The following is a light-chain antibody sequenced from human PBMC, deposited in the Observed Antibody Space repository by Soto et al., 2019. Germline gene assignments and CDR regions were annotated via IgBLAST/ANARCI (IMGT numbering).Light chain of an antibody. CDR1: QNISTF. V-gene: IGKV1-39*01. CDR3: QQSYNMPWT. J-gene: IGKJ1*01. CDR2: AAS. Sequence: DIQMTQSPSSLSASVGDRVAITCRASQNISTFLHWYQQKPGKAPDLLIYAASNLHSGVPSRFSGSASGPDFTLTISSLQPEDFASYFCQQSYNMPWTFGQGTKVEIK.